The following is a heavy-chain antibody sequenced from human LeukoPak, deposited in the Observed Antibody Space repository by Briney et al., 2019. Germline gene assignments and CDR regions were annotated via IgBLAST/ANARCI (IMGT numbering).Heavy chain of an antibody. J-gene: IGHJ4*02. V-gene: IGHV3-72*01. CDR3: AKDYLSEFPPFFDY. CDR1: GFTFSDHY. Sequence: GGSLRLSCAASGFTFSDHYMDWVRQAPGKGLEWVGRTRNKANSYTTEYAASVKGRFTISRDDSKNSLYLQMNSLKTEDTAVYYCAKDYLSEFPPFFDYWGQGTLVTVSS. D-gene: IGHD3-10*01. CDR2: TRNKANSYTT.